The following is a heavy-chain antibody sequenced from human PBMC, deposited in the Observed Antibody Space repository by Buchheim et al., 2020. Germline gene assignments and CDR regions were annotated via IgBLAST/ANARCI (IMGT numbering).Heavy chain of an antibody. D-gene: IGHD3-22*01. CDR3: AQYYYDSSGYDPDYYGMDV. V-gene: IGHV1-2*02. CDR2: INPKSGGT. Sequence: QVQLVQSGAEVKKPGASVKVPCKASGYTFTGYYMHWVRQAPGQGLEWMGWINPKSGGTNYAQKFQGRVTITRDPSIGTAYMELSRLRSDDTAVYYCAQYYYDSSGYDPDYYGMDVWGQGTT. CDR1: GYTFTGYY. J-gene: IGHJ6*02.